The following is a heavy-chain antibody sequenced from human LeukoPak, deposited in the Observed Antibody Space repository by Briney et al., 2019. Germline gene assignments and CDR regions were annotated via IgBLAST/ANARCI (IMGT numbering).Heavy chain of an antibody. D-gene: IGHD3-3*01. CDR1: GFTFSSYA. CDR3: ARTSSTDYDIWSGPDP. CDR2: ISGSGGST. Sequence: PGGSLRLSCAASGFTFSSYAMGWVRQAPGKGLEWVSAISGSGGSTYYADSVKGRFTISRDNSKNTLYLQMSSLRVEDTAVYYCARTSSTDYDIWSGPDPWGQGTLVTVSS. V-gene: IGHV3-23*01. J-gene: IGHJ5*02.